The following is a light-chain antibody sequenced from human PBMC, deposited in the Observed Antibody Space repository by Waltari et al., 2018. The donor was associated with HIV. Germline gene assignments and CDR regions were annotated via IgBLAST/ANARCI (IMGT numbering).Light chain of an antibody. V-gene: IGKV1-39*01. CDR2: STS. Sequence: DIQMTQSPSSLSASIGDRVTIICQTSQTVYSHLNWYRQRSGQAPDLLIYSTSSLQYGAPARFSGSGYGTEFTLTISSLQPEDFATYYCQQSQSRPYTFGQGTRLDIK. CDR1: QTVYSH. CDR3: QQSQSRPYT. J-gene: IGKJ2*01.